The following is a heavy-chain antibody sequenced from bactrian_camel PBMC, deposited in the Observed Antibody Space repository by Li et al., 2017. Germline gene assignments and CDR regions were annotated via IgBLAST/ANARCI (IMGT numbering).Heavy chain of an antibody. J-gene: IGHJ4*01. Sequence: ESGGGSVQAGGSLRLSCAASGDDYSPNYMVMGWFRQAPGDEREGVAGIDSDGKQRYANSVKGRFTISKDSAKSILYLQMNSLKPEDTAMYYCAADNLACGLVNRDYRYYGQGTQVTVS. V-gene: IGHV3S53*01. CDR3: AADNLACGLVNRDYRY. CDR2: IDSDGKQ. CDR1: GDDYSPNYMV. D-gene: IGHD6*01.